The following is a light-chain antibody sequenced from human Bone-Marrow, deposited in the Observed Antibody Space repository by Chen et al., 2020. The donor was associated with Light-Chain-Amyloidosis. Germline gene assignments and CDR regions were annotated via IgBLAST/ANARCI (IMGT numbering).Light chain of an antibody. CDR1: SSNIGKNY. CDR3: GAWDISLSGRV. CDR2: DSN. V-gene: IGLV1-51*01. J-gene: IGLJ3*02. Sequence: QSALTQPPSLSAAPGQNVTISCSGSSSNIGKNYVSWYQQLPGTAPQLLIYDSNKRPSGIPDRFSGTQSRTSAALGITGLQTGDEADYYCGAWDISLSGRVFGGGTRLTVL.